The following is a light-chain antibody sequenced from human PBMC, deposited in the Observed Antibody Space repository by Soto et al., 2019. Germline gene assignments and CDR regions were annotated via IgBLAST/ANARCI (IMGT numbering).Light chain of an antibody. Sequence: DIVMTQSPDSLAVSLGERATINCKSSQSVLYSSNNKNFLAWYQQKSGQPPTVLIYWAATRESGVHDRFSGSGSGTDFNLTISSLLAEDVAIYYSEEYYTIPRTFGQGTKVEIK. V-gene: IGKV4-1*01. CDR1: QSVLYSSNNKNF. CDR3: EEYYTIPRT. CDR2: WAA. J-gene: IGKJ1*01.